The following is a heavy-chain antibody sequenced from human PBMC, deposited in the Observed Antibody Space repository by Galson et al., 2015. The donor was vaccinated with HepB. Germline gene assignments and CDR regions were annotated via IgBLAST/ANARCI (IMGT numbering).Heavy chain of an antibody. D-gene: IGHD6-13*01. J-gene: IGHJ6*02. CDR2: IKSKTDGGTT. CDR3: TTGFSSSWPYYFYDGMDV. CDR1: GFTFTNAW. Sequence: SLRLSCAASGFTFTNAWMNWVRQAPGKGLEWVGRIKSKTDGGTTDYAAPVKGRFAISRDDSKITLFLQMNSLKTEDTAVYYCTTGFSSSWPYYFYDGMDVWGQGTTVTVSS. V-gene: IGHV3-15*07.